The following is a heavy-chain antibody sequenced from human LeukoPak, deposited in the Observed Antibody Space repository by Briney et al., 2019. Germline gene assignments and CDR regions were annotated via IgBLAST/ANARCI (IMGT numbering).Heavy chain of an antibody. Sequence: GGSLRLSCAASGFTFSSYGMHRVRQAPGEGLEWVALIWYDGSNKKHADSVKGRFTISRDDSKNTLYLQMNSLRAEDTAVYYCAKDRYSGSYILDYWGQGTLVTVSS. CDR2: IWYDGSNK. CDR1: GFTFSSYG. D-gene: IGHD1-26*01. V-gene: IGHV3-33*06. CDR3: AKDRYSGSYILDY. J-gene: IGHJ4*02.